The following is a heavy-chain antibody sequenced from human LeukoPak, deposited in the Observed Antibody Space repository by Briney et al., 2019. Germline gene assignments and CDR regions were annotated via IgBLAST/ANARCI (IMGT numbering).Heavy chain of an antibody. V-gene: IGHV4-59*01. J-gene: IGHJ5*02. CDR2: INYTGST. CDR1: GGSISSYY. CDR3: ARVAGWHWFDP. D-gene: IGHD6-19*01. Sequence: SETLSLTCTVSGGSISSYYWSWIRQPPGKGLQWIGYINYTGSTNYKPSLKSRVTISVDTSKNQISLKLSSVTAADTAVYYCARVAGWHWFDPWGQGTLVTVSS.